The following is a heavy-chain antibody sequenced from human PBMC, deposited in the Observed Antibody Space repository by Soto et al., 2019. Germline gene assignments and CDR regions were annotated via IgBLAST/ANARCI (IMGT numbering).Heavy chain of an antibody. D-gene: IGHD3-3*01. CDR2: ISSSSSSI. Sequence: EVQLVESGGGLVKPGGSLRLSCAASGFTFSSYSMNWVRQAPGKGLEWVSSISSSSSSIYYADSVKGRFTISRDNAKNTLYRQKTSLRAEETAVYYCARDSNGYDFWSSYKTYYYDDGMDVWGQGTTVTVSS. CDR3: ARDSNGYDFWSSYKTYYYDDGMDV. J-gene: IGHJ6*02. V-gene: IGHV3-21*01. CDR1: GFTFSSYS.